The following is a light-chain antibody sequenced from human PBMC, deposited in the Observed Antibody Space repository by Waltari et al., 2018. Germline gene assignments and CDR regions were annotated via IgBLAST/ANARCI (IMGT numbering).Light chain of an antibody. V-gene: IGKV1-33*01. J-gene: IGKJ1*01. CDR3: QQYENLPT. CDR1: QDINNY. CDR2: DAS. Sequence: DIQMTQSPSSLSASVGDRVTITCQASQDINNYLNWYQQKRGRAPKLLIYDASNLETGVPSRFRGSGSGTTFTLTITSLQPEDFATYYCQQYENLPTFGQGTKEDIK.